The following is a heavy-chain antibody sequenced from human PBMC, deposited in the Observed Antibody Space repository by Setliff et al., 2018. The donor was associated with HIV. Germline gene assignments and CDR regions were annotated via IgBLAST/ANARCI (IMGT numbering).Heavy chain of an antibody. D-gene: IGHD3-10*01. Sequence: SETLSLTCSVSDDSISSGANYWSWIRQPAGQRLEWIGRIYASGSTNYNPSLKSRVSISVDMSQNQFSLKVTSVTAADTAVYYCARSVYGSGTYPLDIWGLGSLVTVSS. CDR1: DDSISSGANY. CDR3: ARSVYGSGTYPLDI. V-gene: IGHV4-61*02. J-gene: IGHJ4*02. CDR2: IYASGST.